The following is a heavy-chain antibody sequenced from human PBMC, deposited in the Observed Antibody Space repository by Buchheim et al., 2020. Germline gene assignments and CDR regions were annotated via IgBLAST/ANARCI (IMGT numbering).Heavy chain of an antibody. CDR1: GFTFSSYG. V-gene: IGHV3-30*18. CDR3: AKGEGSGSYYNSGYYYYGMDV. J-gene: IGHJ6*02. Sequence: QVQLVESGGGVVQPGRSLRLSCAASGFTFSSYGMHWVRQAPGKGLEWVAVISYDGSNKYYADSVKGRFTISRANSKNTLYLQMNSLRAEDTAVYYCAKGEGSGSYYNSGYYYYGMDVWGQGTT. D-gene: IGHD3-10*01. CDR2: ISYDGSNK.